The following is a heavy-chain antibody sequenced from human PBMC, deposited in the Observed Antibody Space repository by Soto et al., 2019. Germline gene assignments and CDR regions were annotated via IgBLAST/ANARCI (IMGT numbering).Heavy chain of an antibody. D-gene: IGHD2-21*02. CDR3: ARDGMTTGDT. J-gene: IGHJ4*02. CDR2: VFSSVSA. V-gene: IGHV4-4*07. CDR1: GVSVRRYT. Sequence: SETLSLTCIVSGVSVRRYTWSWVRQPANKGLEWIGRVFSSVSATYNPSLKSRVSISMDTPENRISLKLDSVTAADAGVYFCARDGMTTGDTWGPGTLVNVSS.